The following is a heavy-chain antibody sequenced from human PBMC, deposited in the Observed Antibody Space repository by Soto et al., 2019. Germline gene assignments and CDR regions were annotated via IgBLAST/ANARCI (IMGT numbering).Heavy chain of an antibody. CDR3: ARMAVAVNDAFDI. J-gene: IGHJ3*02. Sequence: SVKVSCKASGGTFSSYTISWVRQAPGQGLEWMGRIIPILGIANYAQKFQGRVTITADKSTSTAYMELSSLRSEDTAVYYCARMAVAVNDAFDIWGQGTMVTVSS. D-gene: IGHD6-19*01. V-gene: IGHV1-69*02. CDR1: GGTFSSYT. CDR2: IIPILGIA.